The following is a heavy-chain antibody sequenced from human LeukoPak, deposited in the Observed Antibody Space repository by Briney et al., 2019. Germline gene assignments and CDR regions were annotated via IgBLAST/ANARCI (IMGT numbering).Heavy chain of an antibody. CDR1: GFTFSRYG. J-gene: IGHJ6*03. D-gene: IGHD3-16*02. Sequence: GGSLRLSCAASGFTFSRYGMHWVRQAPGKGLEWVAFIRYDGSNKYYADSVKGRFTISRDNSKNTLYLQMNSLRAEGTAVYYCAKDLSSVSAHTYYYYYMDVWGKGTTVTVSS. CDR3: AKDLSSVSAHTYYYYYMDV. V-gene: IGHV3-30*02. CDR2: IRYDGSNK.